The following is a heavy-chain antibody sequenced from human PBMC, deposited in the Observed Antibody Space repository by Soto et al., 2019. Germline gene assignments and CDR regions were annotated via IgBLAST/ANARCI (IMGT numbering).Heavy chain of an antibody. CDR3: ARRRVYNSLILVS. CDR1: GASISSSGYY. CDR2: VSHSGST. Sequence: QVQLQESGPGLVKPSETLSLTCSVSGASISSSGYYWSWIRQSPGKGLEWIGCVSHSGSTFSNPSLTSRVTVSVDTSKNHFSLNLTSLTAADTAFYYCARRRVYNSLILVSWGHGTPVTVSS. D-gene: IGHD2-21*01. V-gene: IGHV4-39*02. J-gene: IGHJ5*01.